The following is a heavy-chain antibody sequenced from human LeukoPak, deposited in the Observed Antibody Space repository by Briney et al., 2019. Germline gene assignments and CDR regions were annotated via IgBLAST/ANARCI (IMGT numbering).Heavy chain of an antibody. D-gene: IGHD3-3*01. J-gene: IGHJ5*02. Sequence: PGGSLRLSCAASGFTFSSYSMNWVRQAPGKGLEWASSISSSSSYIYYAGSVKGRFTISRDNAKNSLYLQMNSLRAEDTAVYYCARGSLARYDFWSGYRPNWFDPWGQGTLVTVSS. CDR2: ISSSSSYI. CDR1: GFTFSSYS. CDR3: ARGSLARYDFWSGYRPNWFDP. V-gene: IGHV3-21*01.